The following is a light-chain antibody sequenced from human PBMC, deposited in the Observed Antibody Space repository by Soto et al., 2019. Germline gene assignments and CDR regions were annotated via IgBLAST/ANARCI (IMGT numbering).Light chain of an antibody. Sequence: EIVLTQSPGTLSLSPGERATLSCRASQSVGRNYLAWYQQKPGQAPRLLIYDASSRATGIPDSFSGSGSGTDFTLTISRLEPEDFAVYYCHQYPASPLTFGQGTKVEIK. CDR3: HQYPASPLT. CDR1: QSVGRNY. J-gene: IGKJ1*01. CDR2: DAS. V-gene: IGKV3-20*01.